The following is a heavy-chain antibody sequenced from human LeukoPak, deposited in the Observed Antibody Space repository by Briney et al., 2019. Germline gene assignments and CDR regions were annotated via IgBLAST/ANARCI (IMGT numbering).Heavy chain of an antibody. J-gene: IGHJ6*03. CDR3: ARDTGYDLLRGGFYYMDV. D-gene: IGHD5-12*01. CDR1: GFTFRDNY. CDR2: ISSSGSTI. Sequence: PGGSLRLSCTVSGFTFRDNYMSWIRQPPGKGLEWVSYISSSGSTIAYADSVKGRFTISRDNAKNSLYLQMNSLRAEDTAVYYCARDTGYDLLRGGFYYMDVWGKGTTVTVSS. V-gene: IGHV3-11*04.